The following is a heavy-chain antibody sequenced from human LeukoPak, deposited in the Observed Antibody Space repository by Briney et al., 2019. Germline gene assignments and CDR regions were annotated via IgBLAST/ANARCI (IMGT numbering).Heavy chain of an antibody. CDR2: IYHSGST. CDR3: ARPGTGLLRYYFDY. Sequence: SETLSLTCTVSGYSISSGYYWGWIRQPPGKGLEWIGSIYHSGSTYYNPSLKSRVTISVDTSKNQFSLKLSSVTAADTAVYYCARPGTGLLRYYFDYWGQGTLITVSS. V-gene: IGHV4-38-2*02. J-gene: IGHJ4*02. CDR1: GYSISSGYY. D-gene: IGHD3-22*01.